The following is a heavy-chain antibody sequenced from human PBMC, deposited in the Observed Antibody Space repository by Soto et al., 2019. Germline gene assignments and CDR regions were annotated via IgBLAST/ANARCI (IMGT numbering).Heavy chain of an antibody. CDR3: AKDSNKYSSSLRGRYFDY. Sequence: EVQLLESGGNLVHPGGSLRLSCEVSGIIFSSYAMSWVRQAPGKGLEWVSGISGGGSNTFYADSVKGRFTISRDNSKNTLLLQMNSLGAEDTAVYYCAKDSNKYSSSLRGRYFDYWGQGIGVTVSS. V-gene: IGHV3-23*01. D-gene: IGHD4-4*01. CDR2: ISGGGSNT. CDR1: GIIFSSYA. J-gene: IGHJ4*02.